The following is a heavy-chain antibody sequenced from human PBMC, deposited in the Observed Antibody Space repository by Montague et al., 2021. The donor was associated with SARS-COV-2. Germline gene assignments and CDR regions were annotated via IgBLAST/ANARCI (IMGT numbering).Heavy chain of an antibody. CDR3: ARRGYTGSDYFDY. D-gene: IGHD5-12*01. J-gene: IGHJ4*02. CDR1: GFSISSGFY. Sequence: SETLSLTCSVSGFSISSGFYWAWIRQSPGKGPEWIGTVYHSGYTXXNPSLKDRVTVSIDTSKNQFSLTVTSVTAADTAVYFCARRGYTGSDYFDYWGQGTLVTVSS. V-gene: IGHV4-38-2*01. CDR2: VYHSGYT.